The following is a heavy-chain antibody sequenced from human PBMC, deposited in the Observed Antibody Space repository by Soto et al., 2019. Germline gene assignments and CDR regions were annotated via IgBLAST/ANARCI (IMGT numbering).Heavy chain of an antibody. CDR2: ISGSGGST. D-gene: IGHD3-9*01. CDR1: GFTFSSYA. J-gene: IGHJ6*02. CDR3: AKDVPVLRYFDWLPEYYYYGMDV. V-gene: IGHV3-23*01. Sequence: GGSLRLSCAASGFTFSSYAMSWVRQAPGKGLEWVSAISGSGGSTYYADSVKGRFTISRDNSKNTLYLQMNSLRAEDTAVYYCAKDVPVLRYFDWLPEYYYYGMDVWGQGTTVTV.